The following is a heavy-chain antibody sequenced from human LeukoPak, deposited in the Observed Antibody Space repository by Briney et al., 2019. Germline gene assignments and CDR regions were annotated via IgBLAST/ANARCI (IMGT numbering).Heavy chain of an antibody. Sequence: PGGSLRLSCAASGFTFSTFTMNWVRQAPGKGLEWVANIKQDGSEKYYVDSVKGRFTISRDNAKNSLYLQMNSLRAEDTAVYYCAREPAALYPIDYWGQGTLVTVSS. D-gene: IGHD2-2*01. V-gene: IGHV3-7*01. CDR2: IKQDGSEK. J-gene: IGHJ4*02. CDR3: AREPAALYPIDY. CDR1: GFTFSTFT.